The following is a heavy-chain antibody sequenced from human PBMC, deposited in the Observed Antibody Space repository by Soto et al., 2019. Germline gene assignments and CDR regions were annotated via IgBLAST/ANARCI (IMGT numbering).Heavy chain of an antibody. D-gene: IGHD1-26*01. V-gene: IGHV3-74*01. CDR3: ARENWYSLDV. J-gene: IGHJ6*02. CDR1: GFSFSSYF. CDR2: VPGDGSRA. Sequence: EVQLVESGGGSVQPGGSLRLSCAASGFSFSSYFMAWVRQAPGEGLVSVSHVPGDGSRASYADYVRGRFTISRDNAKNTLYLQMDSLRDEDTAIYYCARENWYSLDVWGQGTTVTVSS.